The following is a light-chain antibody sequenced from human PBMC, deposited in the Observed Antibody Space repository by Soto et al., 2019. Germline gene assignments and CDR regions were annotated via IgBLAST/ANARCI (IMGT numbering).Light chain of an antibody. CDR2: DDN. CDR1: SANIGGNS. CDR3: GSWDSSLSAYV. V-gene: IGLV1-51*01. Sequence: QSVMTQPPSVSAAPGQKVTISCSGSSANIGGNSVSWYQQIPGTAPKLLIYDDNKRPSGIPVRFSGSKSGTSATLGITGFQTGDEADYYCGSWDSSLSAYVFGTGTKLTVL. J-gene: IGLJ1*01.